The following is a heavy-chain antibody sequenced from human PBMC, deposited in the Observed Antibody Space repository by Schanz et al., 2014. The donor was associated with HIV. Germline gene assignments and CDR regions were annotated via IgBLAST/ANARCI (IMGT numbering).Heavy chain of an antibody. Sequence: DVQLVESGGGLIQPGGSLRLSCAASGFSATNYYISWVRQAPGKGLEWVSLIDHTGTTYYADSVKGRFTISRDISDNTVHAQISSLRADDTAVYYCARDRVGASARYVAFDIWGHGTMVTVSS. D-gene: IGHD1-26*01. CDR3: ARDRVGASARYVAFDI. CDR1: GFSATNYY. V-gene: IGHV3-53*01. CDR2: IDHTGTT. J-gene: IGHJ3*02.